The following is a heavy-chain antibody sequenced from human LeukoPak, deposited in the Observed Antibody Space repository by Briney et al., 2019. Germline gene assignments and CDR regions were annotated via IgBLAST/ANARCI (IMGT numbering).Heavy chain of an antibody. CDR3: ARRSTMVRGATGFADY. J-gene: IGHJ4*02. V-gene: IGHV4-39*01. CDR2: IYYSGST. CDR1: GGSISSSSYY. Sequence: PSETLSLTCTVSGGSISSSSYYWGWIRQPPGKGLEWIGSIYYSGSTYYNPSLKSRVTISVDTSMNQFSLKLSSVTAADTAVYYCARRSTMVRGATGFADYWGQGTLVTVSS. D-gene: IGHD3-10*01.